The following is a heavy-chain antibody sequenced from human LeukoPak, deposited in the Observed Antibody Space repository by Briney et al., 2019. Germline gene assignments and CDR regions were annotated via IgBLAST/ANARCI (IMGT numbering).Heavy chain of an antibody. D-gene: IGHD4-17*01. CDR2: ISYDGSNK. CDR1: GFTFSSYA. Sequence: PGGSLRLSCAASGFTFSSYAMHWVRQAPGKGLEWVAVISYDGSNKYYADSVEGRFTISRDNSKNTLYLQMNSLRAEDTAVYYCASEAGDHDAFDIWGQGTMVTVSS. V-gene: IGHV3-30-3*01. J-gene: IGHJ3*02. CDR3: ASEAGDHDAFDI.